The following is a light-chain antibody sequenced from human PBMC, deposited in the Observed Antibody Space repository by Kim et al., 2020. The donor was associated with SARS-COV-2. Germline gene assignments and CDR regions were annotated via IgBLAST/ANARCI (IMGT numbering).Light chain of an antibody. Sequence: QSSLTQPDSVPGSPGQSITISCTGTSSDVGGYNYVYWYQQHPGKAPKLMIYDVSKRPSGVSNRFSGSKSGNTASLTISGLRAEDEADYYCSSYTSSSTLVFGGGTHLTVL. J-gene: IGLJ3*02. CDR1: SSDVGGYNY. CDR2: DVS. V-gene: IGLV2-14*01. CDR3: SSYTSSSTLV.